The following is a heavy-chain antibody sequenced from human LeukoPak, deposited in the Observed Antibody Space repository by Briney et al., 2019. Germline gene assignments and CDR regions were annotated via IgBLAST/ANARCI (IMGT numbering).Heavy chain of an antibody. CDR3: ARDHHDVLTGYYSNYYNYYYMDV. J-gene: IGHJ6*03. CDR1: GFTFNSYW. CDR2: IKEDGTEK. D-gene: IGHD3-9*01. Sequence: GGSLRLSCVASGFTFNSYWMSWVRQAPGKGLEWVANIKEDGTEKYYGDSVRGRFTLSRDNAENSLYLQMSSLRAEDTAVYYCARDHHDVLTGYYSNYYNYYYMDVWGKGTTVTVSS. V-gene: IGHV3-7*01.